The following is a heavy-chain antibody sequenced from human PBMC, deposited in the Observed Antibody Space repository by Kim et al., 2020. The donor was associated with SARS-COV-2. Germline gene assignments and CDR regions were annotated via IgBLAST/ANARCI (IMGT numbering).Heavy chain of an antibody. V-gene: IGHV1-18*01. D-gene: IGHD1-26*01. Sequence: AQKHQGRVTMTTDTSTSTAYMDLESLRSDDTAVYYCARTSGIVGPTTADYWGQGTLVTVSS. CDR3: ARTSGIVGPTTADY. J-gene: IGHJ4*02.